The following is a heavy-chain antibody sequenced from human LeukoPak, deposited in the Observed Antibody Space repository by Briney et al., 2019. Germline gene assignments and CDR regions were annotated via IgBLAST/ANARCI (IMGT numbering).Heavy chain of an antibody. V-gene: IGHV1-18*01. J-gene: IGHJ4*02. CDR2: ISGYNGNT. Sequence: GSVKVSCKXSGYTFTNYGISWVRQAPGQGVERVGGISGYNGNTNYSQKFQGRVALTADTSTSIAFMELRILRSDDTAVYYCARVGPHRRNNGDYCYFDFWGPGTLVTVSS. CDR3: ARVGPHRRNNGDYCYFDF. D-gene: IGHD1-26*01. CDR1: GYTFTNYG.